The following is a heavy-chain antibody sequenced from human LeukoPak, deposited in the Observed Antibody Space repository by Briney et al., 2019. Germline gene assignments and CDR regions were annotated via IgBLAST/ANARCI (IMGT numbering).Heavy chain of an antibody. V-gene: IGHV3-23*01. D-gene: IGHD1-14*01. CDR2: ISGSGGST. CDR3: AKDPEPEGPEYYFDY. CDR1: GFTFSSYA. Sequence: GGSLRLSCAASGFTFSSYAMSWVRQAPGKGLEWVSAISGSGGSTYYADSVKGRFTVSRDNSKNTLYLQMNSLRAEDTAVYYCAKDPEPEGPEYYFDYWGQGTLVTVSS. J-gene: IGHJ4*02.